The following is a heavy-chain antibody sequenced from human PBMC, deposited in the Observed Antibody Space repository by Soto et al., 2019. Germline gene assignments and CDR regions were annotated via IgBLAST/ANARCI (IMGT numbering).Heavy chain of an antibody. CDR3: AKDRSRSGIIVGFDS. J-gene: IGHJ4*02. CDR2: ISGSGGST. CDR1: GFTFSSYA. Sequence: EVQLLESGGGLVQPGGSLRLSCAASGFTFSSYAMSWVRQAPGKGLEWVSAISGSGGSTYYADSVKGRFTISRDNSKNTLDLQMNSQRAEDTAVYYCAKDRSRSGIIVGFDSWGQGTLVTVSS. D-gene: IGHD3-10*01. V-gene: IGHV3-23*01.